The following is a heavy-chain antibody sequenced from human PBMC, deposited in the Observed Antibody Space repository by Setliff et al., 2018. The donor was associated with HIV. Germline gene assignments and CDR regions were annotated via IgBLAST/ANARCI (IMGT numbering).Heavy chain of an antibody. CDR3: ARVYYNLWSSYFWEHVQLDP. CDR2: SYYVNNV. J-gene: IGHJ5*02. D-gene: IGHD3-3*01. Sequence: SETLSLTCTVSGGSISSSDYYWGWIRQPPGKGLEWIGSSYYVNNVDHNPSLKGRISISLDTSKNQFSLRLSSATAADTAVYYCARVYYNLWSSYFWEHVQLDPWGQGTRVTVSS. V-gene: IGHV4-39*07. CDR1: GGSISSSDYY.